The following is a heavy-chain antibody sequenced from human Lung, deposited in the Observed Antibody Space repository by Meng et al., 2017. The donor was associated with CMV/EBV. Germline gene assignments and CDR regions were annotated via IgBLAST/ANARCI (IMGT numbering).Heavy chain of an antibody. V-gene: IGHV4-34*01. CDR1: GGSFSDYY. CDR3: ARGPHKNRYGRDSPRGFYYGMDV. D-gene: IGHD4-23*01. J-gene: IGHJ6*02. Sequence: SXTXSLXCAVYGGSFSDYYWTWIRQPPGKGLEWIGEITHRGSSNYNPSLKSRVSASVDMSKKQFSLKLSSPTAADTAVYFCARGPHKNRYGRDSPRGFYYGMDVXGQGTTVTVSS. CDR2: ITHRGSS.